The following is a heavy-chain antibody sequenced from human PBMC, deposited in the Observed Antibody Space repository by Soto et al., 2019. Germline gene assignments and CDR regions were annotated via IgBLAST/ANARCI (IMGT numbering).Heavy chain of an antibody. V-gene: IGHV4-4*02. CDR1: GGSISSSNW. D-gene: IGHD1-26*01. CDR2: IYHSGIT. J-gene: IGHJ6*02. CDR3: ARVSWSDYDGMDV. Sequence: QVQLQESGPGLVKPSGTLSLTCAVSGGSISSSNWWCWVRQPPGKGLELIGEIYHSGITNYNPSLKSRVTISVDKSKNQFSLKLSSVTAADTAVYYCARVSWSDYDGMDVWGQGTTVTVSS.